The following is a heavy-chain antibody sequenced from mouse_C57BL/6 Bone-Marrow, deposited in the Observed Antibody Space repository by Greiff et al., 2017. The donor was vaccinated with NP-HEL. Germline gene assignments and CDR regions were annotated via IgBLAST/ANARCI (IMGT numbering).Heavy chain of an antibody. D-gene: IGHD1-1*01. V-gene: IGHV1-59*01. CDR2: IDPSDSYT. Sequence: VQLQQSGAELVRPGTSVKLSCKASGYTFTSYWMHWVKQRPGQGLEWIGVIDPSDSYTNYNQKFKGKATLTVDTSSSTAYMQLSSLTSEDSAVYYCARKGYGSSYFDYWGQGTTLTVSS. CDR3: ARKGYGSSYFDY. J-gene: IGHJ2*01. CDR1: GYTFTSYW.